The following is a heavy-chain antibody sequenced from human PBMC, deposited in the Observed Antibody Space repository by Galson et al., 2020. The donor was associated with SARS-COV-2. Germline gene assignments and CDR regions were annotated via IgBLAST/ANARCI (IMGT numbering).Heavy chain of an antibody. CDR1: GFTFNFYA. J-gene: IGHJ4*02. CDR3: AKDSRGYYQPFDY. D-gene: IGHD3-3*01. CDR2: IGGGGDT. Sequence: GGSLRLSCAGSGFTFNFYAMSWVRQAPGRGLEWVSLIGGGGDTYYADSVKGRFTISRDNSKNTVYLQMNRLRAEDTAVYYCAKDSRGYYQPFDYWGQGTLVTVSS. V-gene: IGHV3-23*01.